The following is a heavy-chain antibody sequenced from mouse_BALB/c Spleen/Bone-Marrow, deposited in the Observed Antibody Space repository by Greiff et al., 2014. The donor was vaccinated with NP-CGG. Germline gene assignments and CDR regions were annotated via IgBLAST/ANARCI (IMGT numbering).Heavy chain of an antibody. V-gene: IGHV14-3*02. Sequence: EVKLQESGAELVKPGASVKLSCTASGFNIKDTYMHWVKQRPEQGLEWIGRIDPANGNTKYDPKFQGKATITADTSSNTAYLQLSSLTSEDIAVYYCAIYYYGSSGFAYWGQGTLVTVSA. CDR2: IDPANGNT. CDR3: AIYYYGSSGFAY. D-gene: IGHD1-1*01. J-gene: IGHJ3*01. CDR1: GFNIKDTY.